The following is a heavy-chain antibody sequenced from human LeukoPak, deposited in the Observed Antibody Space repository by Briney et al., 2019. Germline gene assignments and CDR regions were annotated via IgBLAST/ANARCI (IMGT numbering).Heavy chain of an antibody. CDR1: GGSISSYY. CDR3: ARLRYGSGSYYTGDFDP. J-gene: IGHJ5*02. CDR2: IYTSGST. V-gene: IGHV4-4*07. Sequence: SETLSLTCTVSGGSISSYYWSWIRQPAGKGLEWTGRIYTSGSTNYNPSLKSRVTMSVDTSKNQFSLKLSSVTAADTAVYYCARLRYGSGSYYTGDFDPWGQGTLVTVSS. D-gene: IGHD3-10*01.